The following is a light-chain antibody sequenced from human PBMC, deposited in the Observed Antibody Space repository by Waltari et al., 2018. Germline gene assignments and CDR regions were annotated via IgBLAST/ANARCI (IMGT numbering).Light chain of an antibody. CDR3: QQRSPGPWT. Sequence: EIVLTQSPDTLSLSPGERATLSCRASQSVSTYVTWYHQKRCQAPRLLTYHASNNATGIPVRFAGSGSGKAFTLTISSLEPEDVAVYCCQQRSPGPWTFGQGTKVEIK. J-gene: IGKJ1*01. V-gene: IGKV3-11*01. CDR1: QSVSTY. CDR2: HAS.